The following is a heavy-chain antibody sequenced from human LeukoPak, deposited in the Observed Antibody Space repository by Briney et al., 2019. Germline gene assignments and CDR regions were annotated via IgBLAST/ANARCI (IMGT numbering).Heavy chain of an antibody. CDR3: TTDNVRDFFDY. V-gene: IGHV3-15*01. D-gene: IGHD3-10*02. Sequence: GGSLRLSCAASGFIFSNAWMSWVRQAPGKGLEWVGRIKSKIDGGTTDYAAPVKGRFTISRDDSKNRLYLQMNSLKTEDTAVYYCTTDNVRDFFDYWGQGTLVTVSS. CDR2: IKSKIDGGTT. CDR1: GFIFSNAW. J-gene: IGHJ4*02.